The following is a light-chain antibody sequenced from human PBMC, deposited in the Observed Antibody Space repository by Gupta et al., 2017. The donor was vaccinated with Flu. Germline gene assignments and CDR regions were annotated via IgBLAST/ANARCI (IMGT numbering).Light chain of an antibody. CDR2: EVT. J-gene: IGLJ2*01. V-gene: IGLV2-14*03. Sequence: SITISCSGTITDIGTYNYVSWYQQQPDTAPKLIIYEVTNRPSGISGRFSGSKSGNTASLTISGLQPEDEANYFCFSYSNTTTGLFGGGTKLTVL. CDR3: FSYSNTTTGL. CDR1: ITDIGTYNY.